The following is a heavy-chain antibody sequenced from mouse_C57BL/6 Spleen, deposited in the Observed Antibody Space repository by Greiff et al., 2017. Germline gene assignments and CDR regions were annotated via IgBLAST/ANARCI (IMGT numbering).Heavy chain of an antibody. D-gene: IGHD2-4*01. CDR2: IYPGDGAT. CDR1: GYAFSSSW. J-gene: IGHJ3*01. Sequence: QVPLQQSGPELVKPGASVKISCTASGYAFSSSWMNWVKQRPGKGLEWIGRIYPGDGATNYNGKFTGKATLTADKSSSTAYMQLSSLTSEDSAVDFCARAPTVTWFAYWGQGTLVTVSA. V-gene: IGHV1-82*01. CDR3: ARAPTVTWFAY.